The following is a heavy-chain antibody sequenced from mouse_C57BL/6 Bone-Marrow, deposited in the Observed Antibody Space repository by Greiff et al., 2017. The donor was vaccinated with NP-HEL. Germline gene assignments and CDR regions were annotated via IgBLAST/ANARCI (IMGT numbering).Heavy chain of an antibody. J-gene: IGHJ4*01. CDR2: INYDGSST. CDR1: GFTFSDYY. V-gene: IGHV5-16*01. Sequence: EVQLVESEGGLVQPGSSMKLSCTASGFTFSDYYMAWVRQVPEKGLEWVANINYDGSSTYYLDSLKSRFIISRDNAKNILYLQMSSLKSEDTATYYCAREYDYAMDYWGQGTSVTVSS. CDR3: AREYDYAMDY.